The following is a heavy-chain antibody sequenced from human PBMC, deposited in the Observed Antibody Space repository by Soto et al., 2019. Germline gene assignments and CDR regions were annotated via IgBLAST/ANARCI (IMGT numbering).Heavy chain of an antibody. V-gene: IGHV4-34*01. Sequence: SETLSLTCAVYGGSFSCYYWSWIRQPPGKGLEWIGEINHSGSTNYNPSLKSRVTISVDTSKNQFSLKLSSVTAADTAVYYCARGLVVVAATVEGGWFDPWGQGTLVTVS. CDR1: GGSFSCYY. D-gene: IGHD2-15*01. CDR3: ARGLVVVAATVEGGWFDP. CDR2: INHSGST. J-gene: IGHJ5*02.